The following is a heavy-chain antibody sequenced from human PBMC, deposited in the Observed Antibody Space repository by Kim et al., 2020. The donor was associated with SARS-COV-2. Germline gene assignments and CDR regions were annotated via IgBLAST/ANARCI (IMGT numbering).Heavy chain of an antibody. Sequence: GGSLRLSCAASGFTFSSYGMHWVRQAPGKGLEWVAVIWYDGSNKYYADSVKGRFTISRDNSKNTLYLQMNSLRAEDTAVYYCASSSGVVPAATDYYGMDVWGQGTPVTVSS. CDR2: IWYDGSNK. V-gene: IGHV3-33*01. CDR3: ASSSGVVPAATDYYGMDV. CDR1: GFTFSSYG. J-gene: IGHJ6*02. D-gene: IGHD2-2*01.